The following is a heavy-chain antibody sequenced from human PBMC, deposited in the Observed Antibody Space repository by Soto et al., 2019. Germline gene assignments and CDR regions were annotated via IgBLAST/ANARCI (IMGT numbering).Heavy chain of an antibody. CDR3: AKDYDFWSRYTSHFDY. Sequence: PGGSLRLSCAASGFTFSSYAMSWVRQAPGKGLEWVSPIGGSGGSTYYADSVKGRFTISRDNSKNTLYPQMNSLRAEDTAVYYCAKDYDFWSRYTSHFDYWGQGTLVTVSS. CDR1: GFTFSSYA. J-gene: IGHJ4*02. V-gene: IGHV3-23*01. D-gene: IGHD3-3*01. CDR2: IGGSGGST.